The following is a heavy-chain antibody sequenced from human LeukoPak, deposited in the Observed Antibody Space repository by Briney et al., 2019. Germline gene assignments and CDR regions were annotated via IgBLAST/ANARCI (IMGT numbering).Heavy chain of an antibody. V-gene: IGHV1-18*01. Sequence: APVKVSCKASGYTFTSYGISWVRQAPGQGLEWMGWISAYNGNTNYAQKLQGRVTMTTDTSTSTAYMELRSLRSDDTAVYYCARGTQLLWFGELLSSFDYWGQGTLVTVSS. CDR1: GYTFTSYG. CDR2: ISAYNGNT. D-gene: IGHD3-10*01. J-gene: IGHJ4*02. CDR3: ARGTQLLWFGELLSSFDY.